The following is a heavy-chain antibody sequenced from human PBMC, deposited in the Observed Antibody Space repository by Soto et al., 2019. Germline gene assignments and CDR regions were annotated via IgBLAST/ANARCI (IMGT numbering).Heavy chain of an antibody. CDR3: ARGDATKIVVTTYYAMDV. CDR2: INTFFGNA. CDR1: GYSFTRYG. V-gene: IGHV1-69*13. J-gene: IGHJ6*02. D-gene: IGHD4-17*01. Sequence: GASVKVSCKASGYSFTRYGIAWARQAPGQGLEWMGGINTFFGNANYAQNLQGRVTLTADESTNIVYMDVTSLRSEDTAVYYCARGDATKIVVTTYYAMDVWGQGTTVTVSS.